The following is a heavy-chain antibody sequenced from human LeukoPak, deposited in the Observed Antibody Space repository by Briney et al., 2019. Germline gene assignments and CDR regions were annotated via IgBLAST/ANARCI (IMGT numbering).Heavy chain of an antibody. CDR3: ASSSGSYYGNWFDP. CDR1: GFTFSSYA. J-gene: IGHJ5*02. Sequence: PGGSLRLSCAASGFTFSSYAMHWVRQAPGKGLEWVAVISYDGSNKYYADSVKGRFTISRDNSKNTLYLQMNSLRAEDTAVYYCASSSGSYYGNWFDPWGQGTLVTVSS. CDR2: ISYDGSNK. V-gene: IGHV3-30-3*01. D-gene: IGHD1-26*01.